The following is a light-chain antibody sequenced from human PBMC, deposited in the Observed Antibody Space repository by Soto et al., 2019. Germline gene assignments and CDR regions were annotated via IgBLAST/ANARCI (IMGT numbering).Light chain of an antibody. CDR1: DTDVGGYTF. CDR2: DVR. Sequence: QSVLAQPRSVSGSPGQSVTISCTGTDTDVGGYTFVSWYQQQAGKAPRVLIVDVRQRAPGVPDRFSGSKSGNTASLTISGLQPEDEADYHCCSYAGRYNFVMFGGGTKLTVL. V-gene: IGLV2-11*01. CDR3: CSYAGRYNFVM. J-gene: IGLJ3*02.